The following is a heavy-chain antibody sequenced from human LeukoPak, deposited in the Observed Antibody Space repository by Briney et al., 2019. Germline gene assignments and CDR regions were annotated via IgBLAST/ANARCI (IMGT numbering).Heavy chain of an antibody. CDR2: IYYSGST. CDR1: GGSISSSSYY. V-gene: IGHV4-39*01. Sequence: PSETLSLTCTVSGGSISSSSYYWGWIRQPPGKGLEWIGSIYYSGSTYYNPSLKSRVTISVDTSKNQFSLKLSSVTAADTAVYYCARARGRYYYDSSGYPEDIWGQGTMVTVSS. J-gene: IGHJ3*02. D-gene: IGHD3-22*01. CDR3: ARARGRYYYDSSGYPEDI.